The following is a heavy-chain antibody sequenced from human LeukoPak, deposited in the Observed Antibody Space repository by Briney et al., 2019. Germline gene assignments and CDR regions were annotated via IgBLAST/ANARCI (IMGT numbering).Heavy chain of an antibody. D-gene: IGHD6-13*01. J-gene: IGHJ4*02. CDR3: ARNLIPEQLVLNF. V-gene: IGHV4-38-2*02. Sequence: SETLSLTCTVSGYSISSGYYWGWIRQPPGKGLEWIGSIYHSGSTYYNPSLKSRVTMSVDTSKNQFSLNLKSVTPEDTAVYYCARNLIPEQLVLNFWGQGTLVTVSS. CDR1: GYSISSGYY. CDR2: IYHSGST.